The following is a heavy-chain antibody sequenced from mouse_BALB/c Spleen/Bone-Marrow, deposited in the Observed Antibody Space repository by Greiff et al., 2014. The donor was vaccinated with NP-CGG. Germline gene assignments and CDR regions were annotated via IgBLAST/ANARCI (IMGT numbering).Heavy chain of an antibody. CDR2: IDPANGNT. V-gene: IGHV14-3*02. J-gene: IGHJ3*01. Sequence: DVQLQESGAELVKPGASVKLSCTASGFNIKDTYMHWVKQRPEQGPEWIGRIDPANGNTKYDPKFQGKATITADTSSNTAYLQLSSLTSEDTAVYYCAIYYYGSSGFAYWGQGTLVTVSA. D-gene: IGHD1-1*01. CDR3: AIYYYGSSGFAY. CDR1: GFNIKDTY.